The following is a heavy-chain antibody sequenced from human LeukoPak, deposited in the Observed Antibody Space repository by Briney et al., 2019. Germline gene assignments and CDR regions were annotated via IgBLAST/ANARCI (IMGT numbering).Heavy chain of an antibody. CDR1: GLLFRSYA. V-gene: IGHV3-23*01. Sequence: PGGSLRLFCAASGLLFRSYAMTWVRQAPGRGLQWVAAISPSGDTTYYADSVRGRFTVYRDNSNDILFLQVNNLRAEDTAVYLCTRDTGGGYSPTVYEGLFKYWGQGTLVSVYS. CDR3: TRDTGGGYSPTVYEGLFKY. CDR2: ISPSGDTT. J-gene: IGHJ4*02. D-gene: IGHD5-18*01.